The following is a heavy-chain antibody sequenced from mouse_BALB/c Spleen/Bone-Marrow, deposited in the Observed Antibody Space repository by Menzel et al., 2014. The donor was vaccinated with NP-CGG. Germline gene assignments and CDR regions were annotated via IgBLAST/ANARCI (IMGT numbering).Heavy chain of an antibody. V-gene: IGHV14-3*02. Sequence: DVKLQESGAELVKPGASVKLSCTASGFNIKDTYMHWVKQRPEQGLEWIGRIDPANGNTKYDPKFQGKATITADTSSNTAYLQLSSLTSEDTAVYYCASYYYGSYGFAYWGQGTLVTVS. CDR3: ASYYYGSYGFAY. CDR2: IDPANGNT. CDR1: GFNIKDTY. D-gene: IGHD1-1*01. J-gene: IGHJ3*01.